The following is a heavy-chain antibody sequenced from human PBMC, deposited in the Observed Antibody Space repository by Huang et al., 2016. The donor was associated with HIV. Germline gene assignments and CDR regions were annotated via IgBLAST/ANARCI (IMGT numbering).Heavy chain of an antibody. CDR1: GFTFRSWV. Sequence: EVHLLESGGGLVQPGGSLRLSCAASGFTFRSWVMSWVRQAPGEGLEWVSGISASGNTTYYADSGNGRFTISRDNSKSTLYLQMSSLRGEDTAVYYCAKDNPVGATNYWGQGTLGTVSS. CDR2: ISASGNTT. J-gene: IGHJ4*02. V-gene: IGHV3-23*01. CDR3: AKDNPVGATNY. D-gene: IGHD1-26*01.